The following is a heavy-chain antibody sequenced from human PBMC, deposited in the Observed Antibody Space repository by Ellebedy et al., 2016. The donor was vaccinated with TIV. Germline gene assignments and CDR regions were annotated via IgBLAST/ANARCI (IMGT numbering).Heavy chain of an antibody. CDR1: GDSISTGDYF. Sequence: SETLSLXXTVSGDSISTGDYFWSWVRQPPGQGLEWIGYIYFSGSISYTPSLRSRASISIDTSKNQFSLTLRSVTAADTALYYCARAPVYNFFFAMDVWGQGTTVTVSS. CDR2: IYFSGSI. J-gene: IGHJ6*02. CDR3: ARAPVYNFFFAMDV. V-gene: IGHV4-30-4*01.